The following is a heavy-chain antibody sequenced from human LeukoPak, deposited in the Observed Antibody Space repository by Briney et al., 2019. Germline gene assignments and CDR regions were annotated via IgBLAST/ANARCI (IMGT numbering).Heavy chain of an antibody. CDR3: AKDLTSRWFGELLSGNWFDP. D-gene: IGHD3-10*01. J-gene: IGHJ5*02. V-gene: IGHV3-30*18. Sequence: PGGSLRLSCAASRFTFSSYDMHWVRQAPGKGLEWVALISYDGSNKYYADSVKGRFTISRDNSKNTLYLQMNSLRAEDTAVYYCAKDLTSRWFGELLSGNWFDPWGQGTLVTVSS. CDR2: ISYDGSNK. CDR1: RFTFSSYD.